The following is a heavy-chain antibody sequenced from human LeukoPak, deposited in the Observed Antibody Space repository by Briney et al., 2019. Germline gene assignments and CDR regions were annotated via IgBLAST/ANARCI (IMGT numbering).Heavy chain of an antibody. V-gene: IGHV4-34*01. CDR1: GGSFSGYY. Sequence: SETLSLTCAVSGGSFSGYYWSWIRQPPGKGLEWIGKISHSGSSNYKPSLKSRVTISVDTSTNQFSLRLYSVTAADTAVYYCARSANAFDIWGQGTMVTVSS. CDR2: ISHSGSS. J-gene: IGHJ3*02. CDR3: ARSANAFDI.